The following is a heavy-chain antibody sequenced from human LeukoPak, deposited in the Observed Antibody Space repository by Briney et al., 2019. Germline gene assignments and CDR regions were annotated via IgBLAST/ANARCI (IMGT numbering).Heavy chain of an antibody. J-gene: IGHJ4*02. CDR2: ISYDGSNK. CDR3: AKDAGRAYSSSWFDY. D-gene: IGHD6-13*01. V-gene: IGHV3-30*18. Sequence: GSLRLSCAASGFTFSSYGMHWVRQAPGKGLEWVAVISYDGSNKYYADSVKGRFTISRDNSKNTLYLQMNSLRAEDTAVYYCAKDAGRAYSSSWFDYWGQGTLVTVSS. CDR1: GFTFSSYG.